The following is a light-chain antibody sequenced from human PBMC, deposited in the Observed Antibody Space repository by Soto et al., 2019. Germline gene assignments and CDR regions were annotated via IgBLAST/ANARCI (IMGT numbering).Light chain of an antibody. CDR2: KAS. V-gene: IGKV1-5*03. Sequence: DIQMTQSPSTPSGSVGDRVTITCRASQTISSWLAWYQQKPGKATKLLIYKASTLKSGVPSRVSGSGSGTEFTLTISSLQPDDFATYYCQHYNSYSEAFGQGTKV. CDR3: QHYNSYSEA. J-gene: IGKJ1*01. CDR1: QTISSW.